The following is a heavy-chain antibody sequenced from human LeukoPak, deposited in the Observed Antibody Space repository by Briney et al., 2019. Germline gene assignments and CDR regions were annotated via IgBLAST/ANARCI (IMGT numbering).Heavy chain of an antibody. Sequence: PGGSLRLSCAASGFTFSSYAMSWVRQAPGKGLEWVSVVRGSGGGGRTYYADSVKGRFTISRDDSKNTLYLQMSSLRAEDTAVYYCAKDAYPSISHFDYWGQGALVTVSS. D-gene: IGHD2-2*02. CDR1: GFTFSSYA. CDR3: AKDAYPSISHFDY. J-gene: IGHJ4*02. V-gene: IGHV3-23*01. CDR2: VRGSGGGGRT.